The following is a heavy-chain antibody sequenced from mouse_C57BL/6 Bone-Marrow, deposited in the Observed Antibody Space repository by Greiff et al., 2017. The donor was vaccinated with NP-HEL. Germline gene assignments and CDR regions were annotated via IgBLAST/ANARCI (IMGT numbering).Heavy chain of an antibody. D-gene: IGHD1-1*01. Sequence: VQLQQSGPELVKPGASVKISCKASGYTFTDYYMNWVKQSHGKSLEWIGDINPNNGGTSYNQKFKGKATLTVDKSSSTAYMELRSLTSEDSAVYYCAITTVVAPYFDYWGQGTTLTVSS. CDR1: GYTFTDYY. CDR3: AITTVVAPYFDY. V-gene: IGHV1-26*01. J-gene: IGHJ2*01. CDR2: INPNNGGT.